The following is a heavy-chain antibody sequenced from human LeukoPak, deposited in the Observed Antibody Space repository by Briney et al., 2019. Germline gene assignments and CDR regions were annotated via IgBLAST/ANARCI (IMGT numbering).Heavy chain of an antibody. CDR2: IYYSGST. D-gene: IGHD6-19*01. J-gene: IGHJ4*02. CDR3: ARGIPQWPARVDY. Sequence: SETLSLTCTVSGGSISSYYWGWIRQPPGKGLEWIGYIYYSGSTNYNPSLKSRVSISVDTSKNQISLKLSSVTAADTAVYYCARGIPQWPARVDYWGQGTLVTVSS. CDR1: GGSISSYY. V-gene: IGHV4-59*08.